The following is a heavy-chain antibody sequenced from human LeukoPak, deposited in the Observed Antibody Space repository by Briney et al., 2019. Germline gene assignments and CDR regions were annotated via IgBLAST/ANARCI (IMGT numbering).Heavy chain of an antibody. Sequence: SETLSLTCTVSGGSISSYYWSWIRQPPGKGLEWIGYIYCSGSTNFNPSLKSRVTISVDTSKNQFSLKLSSVTAADTAVYYCARETYDSSGARLDYWGQGTLVTVSS. CDR1: GGSISSYY. D-gene: IGHD3-22*01. V-gene: IGHV4-59*01. CDR2: IYCSGST. CDR3: ARETYDSSGARLDY. J-gene: IGHJ4*02.